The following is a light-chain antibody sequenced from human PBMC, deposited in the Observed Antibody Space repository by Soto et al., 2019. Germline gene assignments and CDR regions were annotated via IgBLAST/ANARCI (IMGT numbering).Light chain of an antibody. CDR2: DVS. CDR1: SSDVGGYNY. V-gene: IGLV2-11*01. CDR3: CSYAGSYTSGVV. Sequence: QSVLTQPRSVSGSPGQSVTISCTGTSSDVGGYNYVSWYQQHPGKAPKLMIYDVSKRPSGVPDRFSGSKSGNTASLTISGHQAEDEADYYCCSYAGSYTSGVVFGGGTKVTVL. J-gene: IGLJ2*01.